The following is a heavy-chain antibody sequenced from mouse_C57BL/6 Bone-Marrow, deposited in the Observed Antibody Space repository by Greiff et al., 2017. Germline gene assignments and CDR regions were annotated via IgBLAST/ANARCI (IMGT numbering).Heavy chain of an antibody. CDR3: TRARGGNAMDY. Sequence: DVQLVESGEGLVKPGGSLKLSCAASGFTFSSYAMSWVRQTPEKRLEWVAYISSGGDYIYYADTVKGRFTISRDNARNTLYLQMSSLKSEDTAMYYCTRARGGNAMDYWGQGTSVTVSS. J-gene: IGHJ4*01. CDR2: ISSGGDYI. CDR1: GFTFSSYA. V-gene: IGHV5-9-1*02. D-gene: IGHD2-1*01.